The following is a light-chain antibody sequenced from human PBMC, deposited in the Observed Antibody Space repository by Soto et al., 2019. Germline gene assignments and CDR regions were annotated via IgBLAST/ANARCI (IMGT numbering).Light chain of an antibody. V-gene: IGLV1-40*01. CDR1: SSNTGAGYD. CDR3: QSYDSSLSVV. Sequence: QSVLTQPPSVSGAPGQRVTISCTGSSSNTGAGYDVHWYQQLPGTAPKLLIYGNINRPSGVPDRFSGSKSGTSASLAITGLQAEDEADYYCQSYDSSLSVVFGGGTKLTVL. J-gene: IGLJ2*01. CDR2: GNI.